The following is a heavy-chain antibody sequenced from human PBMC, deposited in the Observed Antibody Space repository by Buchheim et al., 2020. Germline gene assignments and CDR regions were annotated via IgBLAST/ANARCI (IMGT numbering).Heavy chain of an antibody. D-gene: IGHD5-12*01. CDR3: ARGGYSGYDPEAYYYYYGMDV. CDR1: GGSISSYY. V-gene: IGHV4-59*01. J-gene: IGHJ6*02. CDR2: IYYSGST. Sequence: QVQLQESGPGLVKPSETLSLTCTVSGGSISSYYWSWIRQPPGKGLEWIGYIYYSGSTNYNPSLKSRVTISVDTSKNQFSLKLSSVTAADTAVYYCARGGYSGYDPEAYYYYYGMDVWGQGTT.